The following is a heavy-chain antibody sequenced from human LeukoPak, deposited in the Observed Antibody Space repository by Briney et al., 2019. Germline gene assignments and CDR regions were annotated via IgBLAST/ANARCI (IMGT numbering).Heavy chain of an antibody. Sequence: PGGCLRLSCAASGFTFGYYWMHWVRQTPGRGLVWVARIHSDGTSTTHADSVKGRFYISREKAKNPVDLQMNGLRAEDSAVYYCARGGVGCFDLWGRGTVVTVSS. D-gene: IGHD2-8*02. CDR2: IHSDGTST. J-gene: IGHJ2*01. V-gene: IGHV3-74*03. CDR1: GFTFGYYW. CDR3: ARGGVGCFDL.